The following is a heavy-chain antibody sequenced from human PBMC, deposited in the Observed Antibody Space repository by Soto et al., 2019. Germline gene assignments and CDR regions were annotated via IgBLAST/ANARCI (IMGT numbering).Heavy chain of an antibody. J-gene: IGHJ4*02. CDR1: GGTFSSYA. V-gene: IGHV1-69*01. CDR3: ARVVEMATIRYFAY. CDR2: IIPIFGTA. D-gene: IGHD5-12*01. Sequence: QVQLVQSGAEVKKPGSSVKVSCKASGGTFSSYAISWVRQAPGQGLEWMGGIIPIFGTANYAQKFQGRVTITADESTSTAYMERTSLRSEDTAVYYCARVVEMATIRYFAYWGQGTLVTVSS.